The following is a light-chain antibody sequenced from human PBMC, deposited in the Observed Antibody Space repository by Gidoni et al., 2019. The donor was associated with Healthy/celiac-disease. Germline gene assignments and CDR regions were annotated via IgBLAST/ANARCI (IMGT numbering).Light chain of an antibody. V-gene: IGLV2-23*01. CDR3: CSYAGSSTNVV. CDR1: SSDVGSYNL. CDR2: EGS. Sequence: QSALTQPASESGSPGQSITISCTGTSSDVGSYNLVSWYQQHPGKAPKLMIYEGSKRPSGVSNRFSGSKSGNTASLTSSGLQAEDEADYYCCSYAGSSTNVVFGGGTKLTVL. J-gene: IGLJ2*01.